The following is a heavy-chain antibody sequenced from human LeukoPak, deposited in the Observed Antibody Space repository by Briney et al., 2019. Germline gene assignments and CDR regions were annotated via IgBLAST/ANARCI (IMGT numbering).Heavy chain of an antibody. CDR2: IIPIFGTA. D-gene: IGHD5-18*01. Sequence: SVKVSCKASGGTFSSYAISWVRQAPGQGPEWMGGIIPIFGTANYAQKFQGRVTITADESTSTAYMELSSLRSEDTAVYYCARDHRYSYGLDVFDIWGQGTMVTVSS. J-gene: IGHJ3*02. CDR1: GGTFSSYA. CDR3: ARDHRYSYGLDVFDI. V-gene: IGHV1-69*13.